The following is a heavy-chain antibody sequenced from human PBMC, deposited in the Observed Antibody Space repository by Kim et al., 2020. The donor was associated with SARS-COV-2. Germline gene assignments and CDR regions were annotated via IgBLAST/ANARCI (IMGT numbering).Heavy chain of an antibody. V-gene: IGHV3-30*02. D-gene: IGHD1-26*01. J-gene: IGHJ4*02. Sequence: YADSVKGRFTISRDNSKNTLYLQMNSLRAEDTAVYYCAKEGGEVGATFDYWGQGTLVTVSS. CDR3: AKEGGEVGATFDY.